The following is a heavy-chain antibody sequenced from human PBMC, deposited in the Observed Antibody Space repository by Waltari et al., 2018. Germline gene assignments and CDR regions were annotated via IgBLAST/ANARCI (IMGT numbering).Heavy chain of an antibody. D-gene: IGHD1-26*01. J-gene: IGHJ4*02. CDR1: GFTLRTYV. V-gene: IGHV3-64D*06. Sequence: EVQLVESGGGLVQPGGSLRLSCSASGFTLRTYVMYWVRQAPGKGLEYVSAISNDGGNTFYADSVKGRLIISRDNSKNTLYLQMSSLRAEDTAVYYCAKGGMGDYFDYWGQGTLVTVSS. CDR2: ISNDGGNT. CDR3: AKGGMGDYFDY.